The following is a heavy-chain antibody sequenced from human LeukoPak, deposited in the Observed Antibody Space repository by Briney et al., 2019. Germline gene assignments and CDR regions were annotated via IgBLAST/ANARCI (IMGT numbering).Heavy chain of an antibody. CDR1: GGSISSYY. D-gene: IGHD2-15*01. CDR3: ARVSPVVAATVYFDY. CDR2: IYYSGST. Sequence: SETLSLTCTVSGGSISSYYWSWIRHPPAKGLEWIGYIYYSGSTNYNPSLKSRVTISVDTSKNQFSLKLSSVTAADTAVYCCARVSPVVAATVYFDYWGQGTLVTVSS. J-gene: IGHJ4*02. V-gene: IGHV4-59*01.